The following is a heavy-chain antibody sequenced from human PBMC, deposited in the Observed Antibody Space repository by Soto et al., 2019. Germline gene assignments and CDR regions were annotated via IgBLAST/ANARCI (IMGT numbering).Heavy chain of an antibody. Sequence: GGSLRLSCAASGFTFSSYSMNWVRQAPGKGLEWVSSISSSSSYIYYADSVKGRFTISRDNAKNSLYLQMNSLRAEDTAVYYCARDRLTGGAFDIWGQGTMVTVSS. D-gene: IGHD3-10*01. CDR2: ISSSSSYI. CDR1: GFTFSSYS. J-gene: IGHJ3*02. V-gene: IGHV3-21*01. CDR3: ARDRLTGGAFDI.